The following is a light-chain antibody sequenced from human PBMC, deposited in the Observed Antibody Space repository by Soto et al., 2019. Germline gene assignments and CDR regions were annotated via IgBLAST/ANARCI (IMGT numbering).Light chain of an antibody. Sequence: QAVVTQEPSLTVSPGGTVTLTCASSTGTVTSGPYPNWLQQKPGQAPRSLIYSTDTRHSWTPARFSGSLLGGKAALTLSGVQPAGEANNFCLLYYGGDVFFGGGTKVTVL. CDR2: STD. CDR1: TGTVTSGPY. CDR3: LLYYGGDVF. J-gene: IGLJ2*01. V-gene: IGLV7-43*01.